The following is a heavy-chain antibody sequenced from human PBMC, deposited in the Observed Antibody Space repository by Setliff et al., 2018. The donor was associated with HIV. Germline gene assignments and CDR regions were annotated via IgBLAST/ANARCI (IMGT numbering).Heavy chain of an antibody. CDR2: IYYSGST. CDR3: ARLRYYDILAGYAFDY. CDR1: GGSISSSSYY. J-gene: IGHJ4*02. Sequence: PSETLSLTCTVSGGSISSSSYYWGWIRQPPGKGLEWSGSIYYSGSTYYNPSLKSRVTISVDTSKNQFSLKLSSVTAADTAVYYCARLRYYDILAGYAFDYWGQGTLVTVSS. D-gene: IGHD3-9*01. V-gene: IGHV4-39*01.